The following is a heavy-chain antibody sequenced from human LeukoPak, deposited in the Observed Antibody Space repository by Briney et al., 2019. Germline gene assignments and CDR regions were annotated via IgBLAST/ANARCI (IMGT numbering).Heavy chain of an antibody. V-gene: IGHV4-34*01. CDR3: ARRDDGSGSYSRQYNWFDP. D-gene: IGHD3-10*01. CDR1: GGSFSGYY. CDR2: IYYSGST. J-gene: IGHJ5*02. Sequence: SETLSLTCAVYGGSFSGYYWSWIRQPPGKGLEWIGSIYYSGSTYYNPSLKSRVTISVDTSKNQFSLKLSSVTAADTAVYYCARRDDGSGSYSRQYNWFDPWGQGTLVTVSS.